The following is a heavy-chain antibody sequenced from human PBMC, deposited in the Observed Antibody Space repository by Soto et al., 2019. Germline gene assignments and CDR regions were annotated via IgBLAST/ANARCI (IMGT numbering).Heavy chain of an antibody. D-gene: IGHD3-3*01. Sequence: GESLKISCAASGFTVSSNYMSWVRQAPGKGLEWVSVIYSGGSTYYADSVKGRFTISRDNSKNTLYLQMNSLRAEDTAVYYCARSRSTDFWSGYFDYWGQGTLVTVSS. CDR2: IYSGGST. CDR1: GFTVSSNY. J-gene: IGHJ4*02. V-gene: IGHV3-66*01. CDR3: ARSRSTDFWSGYFDY.